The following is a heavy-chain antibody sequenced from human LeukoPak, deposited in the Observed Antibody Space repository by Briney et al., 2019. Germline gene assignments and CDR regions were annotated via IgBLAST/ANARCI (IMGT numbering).Heavy chain of an antibody. D-gene: IGHD3-3*01. CDR2: IIPIFGTA. CDR1: GGTFSSYA. CDR3: ARSFWSGYYPDY. J-gene: IGHJ4*02. Sequence: SVKVSCKASGGTFSSYAISWVRQAPGQGLEWMGGIIPIFGTANYAQKFQGRVTITADKSTSTAYMELSSLRSEDTAVYYCARSFWSGYYPDYWGQGTLVTVSS. V-gene: IGHV1-69*06.